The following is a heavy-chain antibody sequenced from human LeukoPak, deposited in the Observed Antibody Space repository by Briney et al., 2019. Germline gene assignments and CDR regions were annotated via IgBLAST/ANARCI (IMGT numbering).Heavy chain of an antibody. CDR1: GFTFSTYW. D-gene: IGHD6-6*01. Sequence: GGSLRLPCTASGFTFSTYWMSWVRQAPGKGLEWVANIKQDGSEKYYVDSVKGRFTISRDNAKNSLYLQMNSLRGEDTAVFYSARLGTSSLDYWGQGALVTVSS. CDR2: IKQDGSEK. CDR3: ARLGTSSLDY. V-gene: IGHV3-7*01. J-gene: IGHJ4*02.